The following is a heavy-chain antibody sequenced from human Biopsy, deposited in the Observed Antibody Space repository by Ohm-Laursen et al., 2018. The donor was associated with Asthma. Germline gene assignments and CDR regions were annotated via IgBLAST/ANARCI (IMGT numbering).Heavy chain of an antibody. CDR1: GFTLSNYA. CDR3: ARGDSSNWSHYYFDY. V-gene: IGHV3-23*01. Sequence: SLRPSCAASGFTLSNYAMSWVRQAPGKGLEWVSSITGSGGFTYYADSVKGRFTISRDYSKNTLYLQMHSLRVEDTAVYYCARGDSSNWSHYYFDYWGQGTLVTVSS. CDR2: ITGSGGFT. J-gene: IGHJ4*02. D-gene: IGHD3-22*01.